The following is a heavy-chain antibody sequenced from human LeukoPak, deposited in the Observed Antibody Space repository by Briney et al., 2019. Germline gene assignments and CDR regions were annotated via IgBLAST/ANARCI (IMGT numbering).Heavy chain of an antibody. J-gene: IGHJ3*02. CDR1: GFTFCGNG. CDR3: ARGYCSGGSCRGPDDAFDI. Sequence: AGTLCLSCAASGFTFCGNGMHGVRQAQGQELEWVAFLRYDKSNKYYADSVKGRFTISRDNSQNTLYLEMNSLRAEDTAVSYCARGYCSGGSCRGPDDAFDIWGQGTMVTVSS. CDR2: LRYDKSNK. V-gene: IGHV3-30*02. D-gene: IGHD2-15*01.